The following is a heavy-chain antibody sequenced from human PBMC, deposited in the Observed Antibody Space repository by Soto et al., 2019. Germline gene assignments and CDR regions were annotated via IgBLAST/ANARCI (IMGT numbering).Heavy chain of an antibody. CDR1: GYTLTSYD. V-gene: IGHV1-8*01. Sequence: ASVKVSCTASGYTLTSYDINWVRQATGQGLEWMGWMNPNSGNTGYAQKFQGRVTMTRNTSISTAYMELSSLRSEDTAVYYCARGYYDYIWGSYRYDPDAFDIWGQGTMVTVSS. J-gene: IGHJ3*02. D-gene: IGHD3-16*02. CDR2: MNPNSGNT. CDR3: ARGYYDYIWGSYRYDPDAFDI.